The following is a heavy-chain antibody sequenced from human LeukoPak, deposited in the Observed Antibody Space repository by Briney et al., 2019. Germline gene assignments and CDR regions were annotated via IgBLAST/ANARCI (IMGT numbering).Heavy chain of an antibody. J-gene: IGHJ6*02. V-gene: IGHV3-33*01. Sequence: GGSLRLPCITSGFTFKNYGMYWVRQAPGKGLEWVAVIWYDGTNEWYGDSVKGRFTISRDNSKNTLYLQMNSLRPEDTAVYYCARERESGSNYYYYGLDVWGQGTTVTVSS. D-gene: IGHD3-10*01. CDR2: IWYDGTNE. CDR1: GFTFKNYG. CDR3: ARERESGSNYYYYGLDV.